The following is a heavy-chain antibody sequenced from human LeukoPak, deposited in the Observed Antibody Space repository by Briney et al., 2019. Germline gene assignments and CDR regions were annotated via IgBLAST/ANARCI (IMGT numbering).Heavy chain of an antibody. D-gene: IGHD6-19*01. V-gene: IGHV4-28*01. CDR3: ARNQAVAANRGAFDI. J-gene: IGHJ3*02. CDR2: TYYSGNT. CDR1: GYSISSNNW. Sequence: SDTLSLTCAVSGYSISSNNWWAWIRQPPGKGLEWIGYTYYSGNTYYNPYNPSLKSRVTMSVDTSKNQFSLKLDSVTEIDTAMYYCARNQAVAANRGAFDIWGQGTMVTVSS.